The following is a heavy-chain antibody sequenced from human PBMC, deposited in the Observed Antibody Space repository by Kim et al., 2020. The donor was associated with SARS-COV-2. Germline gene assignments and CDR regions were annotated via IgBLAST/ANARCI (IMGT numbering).Heavy chain of an antibody. V-gene: IGHV4-31*03. CDR2: IYYSGST. D-gene: IGHD3-3*01. J-gene: IGHJ4*02. CDR3: ACAPRRIITTFGVVTHFDY. Sequence: SETLSLTCTVSGGSISSGGYYWSWIRQHPGKGLEWIGYIYYSGSTYYNPSLKSRVTISVDTSKNQFSLKLSSVTAADTAVYYCACAPRRIITTFGVVTHFDYWGQGTLVTVSS. CDR1: GGSISSGGYY.